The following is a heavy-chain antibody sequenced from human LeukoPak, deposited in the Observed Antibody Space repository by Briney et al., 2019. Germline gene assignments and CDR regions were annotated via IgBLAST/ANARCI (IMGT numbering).Heavy chain of an antibody. J-gene: IGHJ2*01. Sequence: SETLSLTCAVYGGSFSGYYWSWIRQPPGKGLEWIGEINHSGSTNYNPSLKSRVTISVDTSKNQFSLKLSSVTAADTAVYYCALPRGPHVWYFDLWGRGTLVTVSS. D-gene: IGHD3-16*01. CDR1: GGSFSGYY. V-gene: IGHV4-34*01. CDR2: INHSGST. CDR3: ALPRGPHVWYFDL.